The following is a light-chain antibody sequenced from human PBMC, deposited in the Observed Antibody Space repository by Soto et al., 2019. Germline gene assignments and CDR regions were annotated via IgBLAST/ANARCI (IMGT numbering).Light chain of an antibody. V-gene: IGLV2-14*01. Sequence: QSALTQPASLSGSPGQSITISCTGTSSDIGAYDYVSWFQQHPGKAPKLMISEVNNRPSGVSKRFSGSKSGNTAYLTISGLQVEDEADYFCFSFTTTSTHVFGTGTKLAVL. CDR2: EVN. CDR1: SSDIGAYDY. J-gene: IGLJ1*01. CDR3: FSFTTTSTHV.